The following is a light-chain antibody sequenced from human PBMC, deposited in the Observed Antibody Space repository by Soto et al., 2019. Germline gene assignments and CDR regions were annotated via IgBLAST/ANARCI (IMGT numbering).Light chain of an antibody. CDR2: DAS. Sequence: DRVTITCRASQSISSWLAWYQQKPGKAPKLLIYDASSLESGVPSRFSGSGSGTEFTLTISSLQPDDFATYYCQQYNSYPWTFGQGTKVDIK. V-gene: IGKV1-5*01. CDR3: QQYNSYPWT. J-gene: IGKJ1*01. CDR1: QSISSW.